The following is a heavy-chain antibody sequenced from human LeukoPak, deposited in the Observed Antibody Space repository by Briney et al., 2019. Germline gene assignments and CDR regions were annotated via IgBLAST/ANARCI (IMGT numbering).Heavy chain of an antibody. J-gene: IGHJ3*02. CDR3: ARAIPQGDFGVVIRAFDAFDI. D-gene: IGHD3-3*01. CDR2: IYTSGST. Sequence: SETLSLTCTVSGGSISSGSYYWSWIRQPAGKGLEWIGRIYTSGSTNYNPSLKSRVTISVDTSKNQFSLKLSSVTAADTAVYYCARAIPQGDFGVVIRAFDAFDIWGQGTMVTVSS. V-gene: IGHV4-61*02. CDR1: GGSISSGSYY.